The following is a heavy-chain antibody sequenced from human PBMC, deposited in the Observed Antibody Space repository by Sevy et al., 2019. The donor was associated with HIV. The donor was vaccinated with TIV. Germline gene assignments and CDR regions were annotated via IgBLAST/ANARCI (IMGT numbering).Heavy chain of an antibody. D-gene: IGHD6-19*01. CDR1: GFTFSSYG. Sequence: GGSLRLSCAASGFTFSSYGMHWVRQSPGKGLEWVAVIWYDGSNNYYADSVKGRFTISRDNSKNTPYLQMNSLRGEDTAVYYCARDGLSSGWLFDSWGQGTLVTVSS. CDR3: ARDGLSSGWLFDS. V-gene: IGHV3-33*01. CDR2: IWYDGSNN. J-gene: IGHJ4*02.